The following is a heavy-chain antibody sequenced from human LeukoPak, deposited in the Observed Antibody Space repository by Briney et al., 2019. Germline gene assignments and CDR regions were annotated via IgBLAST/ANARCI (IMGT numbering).Heavy chain of an antibody. CDR1: GFTFSDYY. J-gene: IGHJ4*02. Sequence: KSGGSLRLSCAASGFTFSDYYINWIRQAPGKGLEWVSYISSTGNTIYYADFVKGRFTISRDNAKNSPYLQMNSLRAEDTAVYYCATSRSFDHWGQGTLVTVSS. CDR2: ISSTGNTI. CDR3: ATSRSFDH. V-gene: IGHV3-11*04.